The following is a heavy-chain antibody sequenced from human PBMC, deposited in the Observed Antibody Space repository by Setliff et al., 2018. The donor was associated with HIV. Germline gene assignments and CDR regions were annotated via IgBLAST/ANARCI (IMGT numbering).Heavy chain of an antibody. CDR2: INPSGGST. CDR3: ARDLRLRLDAIYGSGTVYGMDV. CDR1: GYTFTSYY. D-gene: IGHD3-10*01. V-gene: IGHV1-46*01. Sequence: GASVKVSCKASGYTFTSYYIHWVRQAPGQGLEWMGIINPSGGSTSYAQKFQGRVTMTRDPSTSTVYVELSSLRSEDTAVYYCARDLRLRLDAIYGSGTVYGMDVWGQGTTVTVSS. J-gene: IGHJ6*02.